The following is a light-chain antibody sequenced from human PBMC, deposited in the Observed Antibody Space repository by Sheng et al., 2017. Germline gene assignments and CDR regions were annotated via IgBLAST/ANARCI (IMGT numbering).Light chain of an antibody. Sequence: SYVLTQTPSVSVAPGQTARITCGGHSIGGRSVHWYQRKPGQAPVLVVYDDAERPSGIPERISGSNSGNMATLTISRVEAGDEADYYCQVWDSNTDHPVFGGGTKLTVL. V-gene: IGLV3-21*02. CDR2: DDA. J-gene: IGLJ3*02. CDR3: QVWDSNTDHPV. CDR1: SIGGRS.